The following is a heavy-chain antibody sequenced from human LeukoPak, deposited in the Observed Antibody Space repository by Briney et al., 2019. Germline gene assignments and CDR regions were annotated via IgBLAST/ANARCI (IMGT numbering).Heavy chain of an antibody. Sequence: GGSLRLSCAASGFTFSSYGMHWVRQAPGKGLEWVAVIWYDGSNKYYADSVKGRFTISRDNSKNTLYLQMSSLRVEDTAVYYCAVDWYDSSGYGTFDYWGQGTLVTVSS. CDR3: AVDWYDSSGYGTFDY. D-gene: IGHD3-22*01. V-gene: IGHV3-33*01. J-gene: IGHJ4*02. CDR1: GFTFSSYG. CDR2: IWYDGSNK.